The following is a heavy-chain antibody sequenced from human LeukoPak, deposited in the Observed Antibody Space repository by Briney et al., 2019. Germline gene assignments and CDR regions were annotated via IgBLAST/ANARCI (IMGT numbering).Heavy chain of an antibody. D-gene: IGHD3-10*01. Sequence: GSLRLSCAASGFTFSDYYMSWIRQPPGKGLEWIGEINHSGSTNYNPSLKSRVTISVDTSKNQFSLKLSSVTAADTAVYYCATRRARYGSGSSPRYYYYMDVWGKGTTVTISS. CDR3: ATRRARYGSGSSPRYYYYMDV. CDR2: INHSGST. J-gene: IGHJ6*03. V-gene: IGHV4-34*08. CDR1: GFTFSDYY.